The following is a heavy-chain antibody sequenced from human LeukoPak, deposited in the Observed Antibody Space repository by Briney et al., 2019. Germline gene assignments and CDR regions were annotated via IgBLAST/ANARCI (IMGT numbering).Heavy chain of an antibody. Sequence: GGSLRLSCTVSGFTFGDHAMSWVRQAPGKGLEWVGFIRSKTYGGTTEYAASVKGRFIISGDDSTSIAYLQMNSLRTEDTAVYYCTRGPIQLWLYHGMDVWGQGTTVTVSS. D-gene: IGHD5-18*01. CDR2: IRSKTYGGTT. CDR3: TRGPIQLWLYHGMDV. V-gene: IGHV3-49*04. CDR1: GFTFGDHA. J-gene: IGHJ6*02.